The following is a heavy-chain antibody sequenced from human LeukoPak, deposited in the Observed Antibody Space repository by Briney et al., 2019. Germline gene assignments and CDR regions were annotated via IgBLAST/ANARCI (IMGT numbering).Heavy chain of an antibody. CDR3: ARDPGITMIVVVNGYYFDY. V-gene: IGHV4-39*07. Sequence: SETLSLTCTVSGDSISSSSYYWGWIRQPPGKGLEWIGEINHSGSTNYNPSPKSRVTISVDTSKNQFSLKLSSVTAADTAVYYCARDPGITMIVVVNGYYFDYWGQGTLVTVSS. J-gene: IGHJ4*02. D-gene: IGHD3-22*01. CDR2: INHSGST. CDR1: GDSISSSSYY.